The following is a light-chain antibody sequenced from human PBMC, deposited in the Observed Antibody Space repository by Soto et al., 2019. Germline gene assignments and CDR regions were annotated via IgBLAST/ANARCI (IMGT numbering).Light chain of an antibody. Sequence: QSVLTQPPSASWSPGQSVTISCTGTSSDAGGYNFVSWYQQHPGKAPKLMIYEVSKRPSGVPDRFSGSKSGNTASLTVSGLQAEDEADYYCISYAVSNSYVFGTGTKVTVL. CDR3: ISYAVSNSYV. CDR1: SSDAGGYNF. V-gene: IGLV2-8*01. CDR2: EVS. J-gene: IGLJ1*01.